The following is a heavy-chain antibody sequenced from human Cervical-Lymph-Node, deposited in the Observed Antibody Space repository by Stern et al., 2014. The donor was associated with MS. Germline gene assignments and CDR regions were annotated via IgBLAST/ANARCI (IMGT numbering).Heavy chain of an antibody. V-gene: IGHV4-61*02. CDR2: IYTSGST. CDR3: ARDPARNYGMDV. CDR1: GGSISSGRYY. Sequence: QLQLQESGPGLVKPSQTLSLTCTVSGGSISSGRYYWSWIRQPAGKGLEWIGRIYTSGSTNYNPSLKSRVTISVETYKNHFSLKLSSGTAADTAVYYCARDPARNYGMDVWGQGTTVTVSS. D-gene: IGHD6-6*01. J-gene: IGHJ6*02.